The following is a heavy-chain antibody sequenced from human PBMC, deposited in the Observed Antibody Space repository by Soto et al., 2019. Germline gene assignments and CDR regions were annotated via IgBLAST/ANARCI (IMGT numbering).Heavy chain of an antibody. J-gene: IGHJ4*02. CDR3: AREYGDLSGHFDY. V-gene: IGHV4-59*01. CDR1: GGSISTYY. Sequence: QVQLQESGPGLVKPSETLSLTCTVSGGSISTYYWSWIRQPPGKGLEWIGYIFYSGSTNYNPSLKSPVTISIDTSKNQFSVRLSSVTAADTAVYYCAREYGDLSGHFDYWGQGTLVTVSS. CDR2: IFYSGST. D-gene: IGHD4-17*01.